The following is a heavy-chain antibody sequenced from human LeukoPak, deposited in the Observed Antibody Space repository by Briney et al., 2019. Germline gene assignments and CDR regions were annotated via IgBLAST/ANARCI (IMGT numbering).Heavy chain of an antibody. D-gene: IGHD5-24*01. Sequence: SETLSLTCAVYVEPFSNYFWSWISQSPGKWPEWIGEINHSGSTNYNSSLTSRVTISVDTSKNQFSLNLSSVTAADTAIYYCARGLGQYDYWGQGTLVTVSS. CDR2: INHSGST. J-gene: IGHJ4*02. CDR3: ARGLGQYDY. V-gene: IGHV4-34*01. CDR1: VEPFSNYF.